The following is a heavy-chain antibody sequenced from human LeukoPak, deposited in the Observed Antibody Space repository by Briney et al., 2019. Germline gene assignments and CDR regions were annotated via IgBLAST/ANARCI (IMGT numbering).Heavy chain of an antibody. Sequence: SETLSLTCTVSGGSISSSSYYWGWIPQPPGKGLEWIGSIYYSGSTNYNPSLKSRVTISVDTSKNQFSLKVSSVTAADTAVYYCARELRFLEWLISTGPSNAFDIWGQGTMVTVSS. CDR2: IYYSGST. J-gene: IGHJ3*02. CDR1: GGSISSSSYY. CDR3: ARELRFLEWLISTGPSNAFDI. D-gene: IGHD3-3*01. V-gene: IGHV4-39*07.